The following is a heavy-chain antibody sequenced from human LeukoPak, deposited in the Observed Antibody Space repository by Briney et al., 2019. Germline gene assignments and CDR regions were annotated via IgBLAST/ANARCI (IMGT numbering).Heavy chain of an antibody. CDR3: ASLKRGIVGATTIDY. CDR1: GGSIRSSGYY. V-gene: IGHV4-39*07. J-gene: IGHJ4*02. Sequence: PSETLSLTCTVSGGSIRSSGYYWGWIRQPPGKGLEWIGSIYDSGSTYYNPSLKSRVTISVDTSKNQFSLKLSSVTAADTAVYYCASLKRGIVGATTIDYWGQGTLVTVSS. D-gene: IGHD1-26*01. CDR2: IYDSGST.